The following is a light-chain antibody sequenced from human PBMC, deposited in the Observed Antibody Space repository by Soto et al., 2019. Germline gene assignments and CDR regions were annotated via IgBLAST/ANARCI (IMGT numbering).Light chain of an antibody. V-gene: IGLV3-21*02. J-gene: IGLJ1*01. Sequence: SYELTQPPSVSVAPGQTARITCGGNNIGSKRVHWYQQKPGQAPVLVVYDDSDRPSGIPERFSGSNSGDTATLTISGVEAGDEADFYCQVWDRISEPPGYVFGTGTKVTVL. CDR3: QVWDRISEPPGYV. CDR2: DDS. CDR1: NIGSKR.